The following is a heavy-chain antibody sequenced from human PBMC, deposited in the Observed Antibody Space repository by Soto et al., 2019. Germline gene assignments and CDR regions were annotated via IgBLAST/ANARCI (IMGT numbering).Heavy chain of an antibody. Sequence: QVQLVQSGAEVKEPGSSVRVSCKASGGTFDNFMMNWVRQTPGRGLEWMGGIVPMLGTPTYAEKFKGRVTMSATGSTSTMYMEVTSLRAEDTAIYDCARNGTYSSSLSQYSGMDVWGQGTTVTVSS. CDR3: ARNGTYSSSLSQYSGMDV. V-gene: IGHV1-69*01. CDR2: IVPMLGTP. D-gene: IGHD1-26*01. CDR1: GGTFDNFM. J-gene: IGHJ6*02.